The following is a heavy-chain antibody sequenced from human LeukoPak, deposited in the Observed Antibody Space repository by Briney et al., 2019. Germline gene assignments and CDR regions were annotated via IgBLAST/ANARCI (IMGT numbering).Heavy chain of an antibody. CDR1: AFTFSSYA. Sequence: PGGSLRLSCAASAFTFSSYAMSWVRQAPGKGLEWVSAISGSGSSTYYADYVKGRFTISRDNSKNTLYLQMNSLRAEDTAVYYCAKVKDIVVVVAAHANDYWGQGTLVTVSS. V-gene: IGHV3-23*01. CDR2: ISGSGSST. CDR3: AKVKDIVVVVAAHANDY. J-gene: IGHJ4*02. D-gene: IGHD2-15*01.